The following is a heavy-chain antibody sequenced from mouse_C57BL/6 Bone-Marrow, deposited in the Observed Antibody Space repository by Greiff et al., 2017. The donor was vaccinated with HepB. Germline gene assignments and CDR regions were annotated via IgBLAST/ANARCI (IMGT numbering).Heavy chain of an antibody. Sequence: EVQLQQSGPVLVKPGASVKMSCKASGYTFTDYYMNWVKQSHGKSLEWIGVINPYNGGTSYNQKFKGKATLTVDKSSSTAYMELNSLTSEDSAVYYCARDSKSYFDYWGQGTTLTVSS. J-gene: IGHJ2*01. D-gene: IGHD2-5*01. CDR2: INPYNGGT. V-gene: IGHV1-19*01. CDR3: ARDSKSYFDY. CDR1: GYTFTDYY.